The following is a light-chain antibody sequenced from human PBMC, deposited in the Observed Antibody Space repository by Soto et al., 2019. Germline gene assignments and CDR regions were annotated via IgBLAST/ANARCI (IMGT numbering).Light chain of an antibody. CDR2: GAS. V-gene: IGKV3-20*01. Sequence: IVLTQSPGTLSLSPGERATLSCRASQSVSSSYLARYQQKPGQAPRLLIYGASSRATGMPDRLSGSGSGTDFTLTISRLEPEDFAVYYCQQYCSAPPWTFGQGTKVDIK. CDR1: QSVSSSY. J-gene: IGKJ1*01. CDR3: QQYCSAPPWT.